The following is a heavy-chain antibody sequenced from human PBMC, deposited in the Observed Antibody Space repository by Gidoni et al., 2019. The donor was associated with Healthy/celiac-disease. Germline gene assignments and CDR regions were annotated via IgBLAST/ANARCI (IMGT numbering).Heavy chain of an antibody. J-gene: IGHJ4*02. Sequence: SSYAMHWVRQAPGKGLEWVAVISYDGSNKYYADSVKGRFTISRDNSKNTLYLQMNSLRAEDTAVYYCAREPEIGAAGTGDYWGQGTLVTVSS. CDR1: SSYA. D-gene: IGHD6-13*01. V-gene: IGHV3-30-3*01. CDR2: ISYDGSNK. CDR3: AREPEIGAAGTGDY.